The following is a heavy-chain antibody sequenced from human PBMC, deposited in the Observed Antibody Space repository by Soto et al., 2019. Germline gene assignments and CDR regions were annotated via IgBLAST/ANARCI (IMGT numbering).Heavy chain of an antibody. J-gene: IGHJ4*02. CDR3: AKDHRSYSSSWYLSGGDY. D-gene: IGHD6-13*01. CDR1: GFTFSSYG. V-gene: IGHV3-30*18. CDR2: ISYDGSNK. Sequence: GGSLRLSCAASGFTFSSYGMHWVRQAPGKGLEWVAVISYDGSNKYYADSVKGRFTISRDNSKNTLYLQMNSLRAEDTAVYYCAKDHRSYSSSWYLSGGDYWGQGTLVTVSS.